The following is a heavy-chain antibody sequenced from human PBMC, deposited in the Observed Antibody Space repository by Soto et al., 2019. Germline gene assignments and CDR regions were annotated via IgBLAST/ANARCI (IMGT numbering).Heavy chain of an antibody. CDR3: ARGTYYYGSGLPYYYYYGMDV. D-gene: IGHD3-10*01. CDR2: ISYDGSNK. J-gene: IGHJ6*02. Sequence: VQLVESGGGVVQPGRSLRLSCAASGFTFSSYAMHWVRQAPGKGLEWVAVISYDGSNKYYADSVKGRFTISRDNSKNTLYLQMNSLRAEDTAVYYCARGTYYYGSGLPYYYYYGMDVWGQGTTVTVSS. CDR1: GFTFSSYA. V-gene: IGHV3-30-3*01.